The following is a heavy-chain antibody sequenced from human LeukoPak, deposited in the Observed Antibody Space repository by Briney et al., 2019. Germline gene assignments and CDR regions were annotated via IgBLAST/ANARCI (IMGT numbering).Heavy chain of an antibody. D-gene: IGHD6-13*01. V-gene: IGHV4-4*07. CDR3: ARDSLVAAGSNWFDP. CDR1: GGSISSYY. Sequence: SETLSLTCTVSGGSISSYYWSWIRQPAGKGLEWIGRIYTSGSTNYNPSLKSRVTMSVDTSKNQFSLKLSSVTAADTAVYYCARDSLVAAGSNWFDPWGQGTLVTDSS. CDR2: IYTSGST. J-gene: IGHJ5*02.